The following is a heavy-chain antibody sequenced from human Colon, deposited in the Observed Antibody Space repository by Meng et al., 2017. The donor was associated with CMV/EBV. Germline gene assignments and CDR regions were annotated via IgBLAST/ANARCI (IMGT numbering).Heavy chain of an antibody. V-gene: IGHV3-30*02. CDR1: GFTFNNYA. J-gene: IGHJ4*02. D-gene: IGHD3-3*01. Sequence: GESLKISCATSGFTFNNYAMHWVRHVPGKGLECVAFIRHDGSDQYYTDSVKGRFTISRDESKATLYLQMNSLRTEETAVYYCAKVRYFGVVLRGDSFDYWGQGTPVTVSS. CDR3: AKVRYFGVVLRGDSFDY. CDR2: IRHDGSDQ.